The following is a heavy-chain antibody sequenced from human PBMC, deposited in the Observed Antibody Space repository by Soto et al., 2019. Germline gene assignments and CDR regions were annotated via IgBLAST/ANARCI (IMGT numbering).Heavy chain of an antibody. CDR1: GGSISSGGYY. CDR2: IYYTGST. CDR3: AGYCSGGSCYSFWFDP. D-gene: IGHD2-15*01. J-gene: IGHJ5*02. Sequence: QVQLQESGPGLVKPSQTLSLTCTVSGGSISSGGYYWSWIRQHPGKGLEWIGYIYYTGSTYYNPSLKSRVTISVDTSRNQFSLKLSSVTAADTAVYYCAGYCSGGSCYSFWFDPWGQGTLVTVSS. V-gene: IGHV4-31*03.